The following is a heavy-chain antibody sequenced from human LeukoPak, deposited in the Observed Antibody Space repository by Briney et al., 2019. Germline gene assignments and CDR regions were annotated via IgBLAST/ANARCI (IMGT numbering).Heavy chain of an antibody. CDR2: TSGYNANT. CDR1: GYTFTDYG. D-gene: IGHD3-10*01. V-gene: IGHV1-18*01. CDR3: VRGGILRSFDI. J-gene: IGHJ3*02. Sequence: ASVKVSCKASGYTFTDYGISWVRQAPGQGLEWMGWTSGYNANTNSAQNLQGRVTLTTDTSSSTAYMELRSLTSDDTAIYYCVRGGILRSFDIWGQGTMVTVSS.